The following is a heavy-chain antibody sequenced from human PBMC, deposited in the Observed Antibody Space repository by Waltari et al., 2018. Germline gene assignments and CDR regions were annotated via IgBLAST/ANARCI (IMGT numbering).Heavy chain of an antibody. V-gene: IGHV3-21*01. CDR2: ISSSSSYI. CDR1: GCTFSSYS. D-gene: IGHD3-10*01. J-gene: IGHJ4*02. CDR3: ARDRGTTPGY. Sequence: EVQLVESGGGLVKPGGSLRLACAASGCTFSSYSMNWVRQAPGKGLEWVSSISSSSSYIYYADSVKGRFTISRDNAKNSLYLQMNSLRAEDTAVYYCARDRGTTPGYWGQGTLVTVSS.